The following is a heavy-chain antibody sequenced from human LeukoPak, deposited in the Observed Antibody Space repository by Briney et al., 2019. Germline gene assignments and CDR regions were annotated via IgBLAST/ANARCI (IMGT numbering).Heavy chain of an antibody. Sequence: PGGSLRLSCAGSGFTFSSHAMSWVRQAPGKGLEWVAVISYDGSNKYYADSVKGRFTISRDNSKNTLFLEVKSLRTEDTAVYYCARESGYYSFYFDSWGQGTLVTVSS. CDR3: ARESGYYSFYFDS. V-gene: IGHV3-30*03. CDR1: GFTFSSHA. D-gene: IGHD3-3*01. CDR2: ISYDGSNK. J-gene: IGHJ4*02.